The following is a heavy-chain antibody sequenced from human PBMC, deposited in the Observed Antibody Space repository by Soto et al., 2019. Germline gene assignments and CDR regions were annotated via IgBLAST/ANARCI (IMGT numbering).Heavy chain of an antibody. V-gene: IGHV3-30*18. CDR1: GFTFSSYG. CDR3: AKEGVVVPAAMDV. J-gene: IGHJ6*02. Sequence: PGGSLRLSCAASGFTFSSYGMHWVRQAPGKGLEWVAVISYDGSNKYYADSVKGRFTISRDNSKNTLYLQMNSLRAEDTAVYYCAKEGVVVPAAMDVWGQGTTVTVSS. D-gene: IGHD2-2*01. CDR2: ISYDGSNK.